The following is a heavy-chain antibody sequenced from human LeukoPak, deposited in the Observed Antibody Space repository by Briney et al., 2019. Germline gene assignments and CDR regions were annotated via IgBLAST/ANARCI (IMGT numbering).Heavy chain of an antibody. CDR1: GFTFSSYW. V-gene: IGHV3-7*01. Sequence: GGSLRLSCAASGFTFSSYWMSWVRQAPGKGLEWVANIKQDGSGKYYVDSVKGRFTISRDNAKNSLYLQMNSLRAEDTAVYYCARRITIFGVVIKAYFDYWGQGTLVTVSS. D-gene: IGHD3-3*01. J-gene: IGHJ4*02. CDR3: ARRITIFGVVIKAYFDY. CDR2: IKQDGSGK.